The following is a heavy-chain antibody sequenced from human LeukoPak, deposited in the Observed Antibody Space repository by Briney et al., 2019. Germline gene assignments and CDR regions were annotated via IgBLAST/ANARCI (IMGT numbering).Heavy chain of an antibody. D-gene: IGHD4-11*01. CDR2: ISAYNGNT. CDR1: GYTFTSYG. CDR3: ARSPSNPYYYYGMDV. J-gene: IGHJ6*02. V-gene: IGHV1-18*01. Sequence: ASVKVSCKASGYTFTSYGISWVRQAPGQGLEWMGWISAYNGNTNYAQKLQGRVTMTTDTSTSTAYMELSSLRSEDTAVYYCARSPSNPYYYYGMDVWGQGTTVTVSS.